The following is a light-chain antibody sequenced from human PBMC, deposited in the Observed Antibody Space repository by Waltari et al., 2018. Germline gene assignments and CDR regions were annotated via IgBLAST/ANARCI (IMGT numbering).Light chain of an antibody. CDR2: AKQ. J-gene: IGLJ2*01. Sequence: QSVLTQPPSVSAAPGQKVTISCSGSSSNIGNYYVSWYYQLPGAAPKLLIYAKQARPSRIPDRFAASKSGTSATLGITGRQIGDEADYYCATWDNNLKDVVFGGGTKLTVL. V-gene: IGLV1-51*01. CDR1: SSNIGNYY. CDR3: ATWDNNLKDVV.